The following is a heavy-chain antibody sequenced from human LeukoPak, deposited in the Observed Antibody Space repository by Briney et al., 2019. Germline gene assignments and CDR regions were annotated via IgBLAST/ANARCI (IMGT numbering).Heavy chain of an antibody. J-gene: IGHJ3*02. CDR3: ARLRGGIYGSRDAFDI. CDR1: GYTFTTNG. V-gene: IGHV1-18*04. Sequence: ASVKVSCKASGYTFTTNGVSWVRQAPGQGLEWLAWISPYDGDTNYTPDLQGRVTLSTDTSTSTAYMELTSLRSDDTAVYYCARLRGGIYGSRDAFDICGQGTMVTVSS. D-gene: IGHD3-22*01. CDR2: ISPYDGDT.